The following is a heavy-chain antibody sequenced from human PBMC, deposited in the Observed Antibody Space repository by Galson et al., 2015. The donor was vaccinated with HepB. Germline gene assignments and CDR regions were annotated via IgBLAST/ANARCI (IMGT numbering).Heavy chain of an antibody. J-gene: IGHJ4*02. CDR2: INPNSGGT. CDR1: GYTFTGYY. CDR3: ARDKVFGWMGATDRGPDY. V-gene: IGHV1-2*02. D-gene: IGHD1-26*01. Sequence: SVKVSCKASGYTFTGYYMHWVRQAPGQGLEWMGWINPNSGGTNYAQKFQGRVTMTRDTSISTAYMELSRLRSDDTAVYYCARDKVFGWMGATDRGPDYWGQGTLVTVSS.